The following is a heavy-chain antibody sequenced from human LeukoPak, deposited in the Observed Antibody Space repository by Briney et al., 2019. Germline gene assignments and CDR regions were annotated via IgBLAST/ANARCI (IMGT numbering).Heavy chain of an antibody. J-gene: IGHJ6*03. Sequence: GESLKISCKGSGYNFTFYWIGWVRQMPGKGLEWMGIIYPGDSDTRYSPSFQGQVTISADKSISTAYLQWSSLKASDTAMYYCARHPHYYDSGNYPNFYHYYMDVWGKGTTVTVPS. V-gene: IGHV5-51*01. CDR1: GYNFTFYW. CDR2: IYPGDSDT. CDR3: ARHPHYYDSGNYPNFYHYYMDV. D-gene: IGHD3-10*01.